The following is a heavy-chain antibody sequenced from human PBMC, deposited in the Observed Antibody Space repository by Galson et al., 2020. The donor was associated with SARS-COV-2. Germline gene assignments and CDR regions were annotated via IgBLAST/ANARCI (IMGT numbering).Heavy chain of an antibody. CDR3: ARGGRILRYFDPGLVSLWFDP. D-gene: IGHD3-9*01. CDR2: INHSGST. CDR1: GGSFSGYY. Sequence: SETLSLTCAVYGGSFSGYYWSWIRQPPGKGLEWIGEINHSGSTNYNPSLKSRVTISVDTSKNQFSLKLSSVTAADTAVYYCARGGRILRYFDPGLVSLWFDPWGQGTLVTVSS. V-gene: IGHV4-34*01. J-gene: IGHJ5*02.